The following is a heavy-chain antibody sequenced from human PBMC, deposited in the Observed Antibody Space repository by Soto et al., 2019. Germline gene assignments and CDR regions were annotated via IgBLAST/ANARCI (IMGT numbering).Heavy chain of an antibody. J-gene: IGHJ6*02. V-gene: IGHV3-23*01. Sequence: GGSLRLSCAASGFTFSSYAMSWVRQAPGKGLEWVSAISGSGGSTYYADSVKGRFTISRDNSKNTLYLQMNSLRAEDTAVYYCAKPSSSGWYGSPENYYYYGMDVWGQGTTVTVSS. CDR1: GFTFSSYA. D-gene: IGHD6-19*01. CDR3: AKPSSSGWYGSPENYYYYGMDV. CDR2: ISGSGGST.